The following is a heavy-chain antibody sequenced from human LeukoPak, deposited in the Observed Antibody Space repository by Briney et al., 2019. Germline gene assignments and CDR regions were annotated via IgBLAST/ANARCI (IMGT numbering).Heavy chain of an antibody. CDR2: IIPIFGTA. CDR3: ARGAQDCSSTSCLDDAFDI. Sequence: ASVKVSCKASGGTFSSYAISWVRQAPGQGLEWMGGIIPIFGTANYAQEFQGRVTITADESTSTAYMELSSLRSEDTAVYYCARGAQDCSSTSCLDDAFDIWGQGTMVAVSS. CDR1: GGTFSSYA. D-gene: IGHD2-2*01. J-gene: IGHJ3*02. V-gene: IGHV1-69*13.